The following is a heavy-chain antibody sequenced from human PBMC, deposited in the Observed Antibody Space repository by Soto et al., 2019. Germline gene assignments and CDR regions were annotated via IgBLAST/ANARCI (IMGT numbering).Heavy chain of an antibody. D-gene: IGHD1-1*01. J-gene: IGHJ6*02. V-gene: IGHV1-24*01. CDR1: GYTLTELS. Sequence: VKVSCKVSGYTLTELSMHWVRQAPGKGLEWMGGFDPEDGETIYAQKFQGRVTMTEDTSTDTAYMELSSLRSEDTAMYYCATESRNPYYYYYGMDVWGQGTTVTVSS. CDR3: ATESRNPYYYYYGMDV. CDR2: FDPEDGET.